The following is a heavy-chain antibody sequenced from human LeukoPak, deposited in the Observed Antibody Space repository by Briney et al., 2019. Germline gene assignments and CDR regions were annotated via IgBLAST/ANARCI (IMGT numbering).Heavy chain of an antibody. CDR3: ARGSSGPDY. D-gene: IGHD3-22*01. V-gene: IGHV3-48*04. CDR1: GFTFTNYA. CDR2: ISSSSSTI. Sequence: SGGSLRLSCAASGFTFTNYAMNWVRQAPGKGPEWVSYISSSSSTIYYADSVKGRFTISRANAKNSLYLQMNSLRAEDTAVYYCARGSSGPDYWGQGTLVTVSS. J-gene: IGHJ4*02.